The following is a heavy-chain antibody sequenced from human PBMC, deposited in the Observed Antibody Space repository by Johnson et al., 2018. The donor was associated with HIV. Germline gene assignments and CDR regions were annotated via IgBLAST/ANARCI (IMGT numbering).Heavy chain of an antibody. J-gene: IGHJ3*02. CDR1: GFTFDGYG. CDR3: ARDRKSGSYGVDAFDI. V-gene: IGHV3-20*04. Sequence: VQLVESGGGWIQPGGSLRLSCAASGFTFDGYGMSWVRQAPGKGLVWVSRINWNGGSTGYADSVKGRFTISRDNAKNSLHLQMNSLRAEDTAVYYCARDRKSGSYGVDAFDIWGQGTMVTVSS. CDR2: INWNGGST. D-gene: IGHD1-26*01.